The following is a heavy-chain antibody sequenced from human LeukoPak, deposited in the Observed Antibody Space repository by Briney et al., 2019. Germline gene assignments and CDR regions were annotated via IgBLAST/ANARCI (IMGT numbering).Heavy chain of an antibody. Sequence: GGSLRLSCATSGSTFSTYAMHWVRQAPGKGLEWVAIISYDGSNRYYADSVKGRFTISRDNSKNTLYLQMNSLRAEDTAVYYCANLDIVVVPAAPFDYWGQGTLVTVSS. CDR3: ANLDIVVVPAAPFDY. CDR2: ISYDGSNR. J-gene: IGHJ4*02. CDR1: GSTFSTYA. D-gene: IGHD2-2*01. V-gene: IGHV3-30-3*01.